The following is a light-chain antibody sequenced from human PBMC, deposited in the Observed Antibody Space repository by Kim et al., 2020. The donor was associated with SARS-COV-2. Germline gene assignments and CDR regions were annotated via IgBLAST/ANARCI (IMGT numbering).Light chain of an antibody. CDR3: QQYNRSPGLT. V-gene: IGKV1-5*03. CDR2: EAS. J-gene: IGKJ4*01. CDR1: QRIGTW. Sequence: DIQMTQSPSTLSVSVGDRVTITCRASQRIGTWLAWYQQKPGKAPRLLIYEASNLDSGVPSRFSGSGSGTEFSLNISSLQTDDFATYYCQQYNRSPGLTFGGGTKVDIK.